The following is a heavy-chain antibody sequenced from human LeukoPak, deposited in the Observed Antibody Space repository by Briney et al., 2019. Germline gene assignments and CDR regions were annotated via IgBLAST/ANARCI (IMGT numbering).Heavy chain of an antibody. Sequence: PGGSLRLSCAASGITFTSDAMHWVRQAPGKGLLWVSRISGDGRSTTYADSVKGRFIISKDSAKNTVYLQLRSLRAEDTAVYYCVRGAPFDKWGQGTLVTVSS. CDR1: GITFTSDA. D-gene: IGHD3-10*01. V-gene: IGHV3-74*01. CDR3: VRGAPFDK. CDR2: ISGDGRST. J-gene: IGHJ4*02.